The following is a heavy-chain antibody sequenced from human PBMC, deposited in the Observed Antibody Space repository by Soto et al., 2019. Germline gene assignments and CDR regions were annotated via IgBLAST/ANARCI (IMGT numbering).Heavy chain of an antibody. CDR2: TSAYNGNT. J-gene: IGHJ4*02. V-gene: IGHV1-18*04. CDR3: AREVRGLTAIDDPFDY. D-gene: IGHD2-21*02. Sequence: ASVKVSCKASGYTFTSYGISWVRQAPGQGLEWMGWTSAYNGNTNYAQKLQGRVTMTTDTSTSTDYMELRSLRSDYNSVYYCAREVRGLTAIDDPFDYWGQGTMVTVSS. CDR1: GYTFTSYG.